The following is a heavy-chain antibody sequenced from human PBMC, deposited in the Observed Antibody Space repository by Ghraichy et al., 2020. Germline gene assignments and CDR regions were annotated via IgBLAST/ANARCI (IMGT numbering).Heavy chain of an antibody. CDR2: INAGNGNT. CDR1: GYTFTSYA. J-gene: IGHJ6*03. CDR3: ARGGLVATIRPYYYYYMDV. D-gene: IGHD5-12*01. Sequence: ASVKVSCKASGYTFTSYAMHWVRQAPGQRLEWMGWINAGNGNTKYSQKFQGRVTITRDTSASTAYMELSSLRSEDTAVYYCARGGLVATIRPYYYYYMDVWGKGTTVTVSS. V-gene: IGHV1-3*01.